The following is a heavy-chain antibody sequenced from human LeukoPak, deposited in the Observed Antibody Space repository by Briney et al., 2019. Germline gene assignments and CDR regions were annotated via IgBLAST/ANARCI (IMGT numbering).Heavy chain of an antibody. V-gene: IGHV3-23*01. D-gene: IGHD3-22*01. Sequence: SGGSLRLSCAASGFTFSSYAMSCVRQAPGKGLEWVSAISGSGGSTYYADSVKGRFTISRDNSKNTLYLQMNSLRAEDTAVYYCAKDGMIVVFFSFDYWGQGTLVTVSS. CDR2: ISGSGGST. CDR3: AKDGMIVVFFSFDY. J-gene: IGHJ4*02. CDR1: GFTFSSYA.